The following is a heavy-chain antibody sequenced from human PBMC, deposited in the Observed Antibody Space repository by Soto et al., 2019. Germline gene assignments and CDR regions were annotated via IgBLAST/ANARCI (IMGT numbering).Heavy chain of an antibody. J-gene: IGHJ6*03. D-gene: IGHD3-10*01. V-gene: IGHV4-34*01. CDR2: INDSGNI. CDR1: GGSFSGYQ. Sequence: QVQLQQWGAGLLKPSETLSLTCAVCGGSFSGYQWSWIRQSPGKGLEWSGEINDSGNINDNPSLKSRVTILVDTAKKQISLKLSSVTAADTAVYYCARGLILWFGELSRRGGYYYYMDVWGKGTTVTVSS. CDR3: ARGLILWFGELSRRGGYYYYMDV.